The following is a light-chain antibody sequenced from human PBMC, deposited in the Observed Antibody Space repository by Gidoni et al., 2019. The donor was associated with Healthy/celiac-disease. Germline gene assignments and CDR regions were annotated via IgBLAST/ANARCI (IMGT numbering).Light chain of an antibody. CDR1: QSVSSY. J-gene: IGKJ4*01. CDR3: QQRSNWPPALT. CDR2: DAS. Sequence: EIVLTQSPATLSFSPGESATLSCRASQSVSSYLAWYQQKPGQAPRLLIYDASNRATGIPARFSGSGSGTDFTRTISSLGPEDFAVYYCQQRSNWPPALTFGGGTKVEIK. V-gene: IGKV3-11*01.